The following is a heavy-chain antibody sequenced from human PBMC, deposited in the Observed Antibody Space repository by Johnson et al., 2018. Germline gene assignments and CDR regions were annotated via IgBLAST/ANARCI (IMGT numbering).Heavy chain of an antibody. CDR1: GFTFSNYD. V-gene: IGHV3-13*01. J-gene: IGHJ3*02. Sequence: VQLVQSGGGLVKXGGSLRVXCAASGFTFSNYDMHWVRQVTGKGLEWVSVIGTAGDTYYPGSVKGRFTISRENANNSMYLQMNSLRAGDTAIYYCARGGGFCSGDSCYPYGFPIWGQGTMVTVSS. CDR2: IGTAGDT. D-gene: IGHD2-15*01. CDR3: ARGGGFCSGDSCYPYGFPI.